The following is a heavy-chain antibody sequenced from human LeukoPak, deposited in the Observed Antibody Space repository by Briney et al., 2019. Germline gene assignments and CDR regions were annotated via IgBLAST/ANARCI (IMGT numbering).Heavy chain of an antibody. D-gene: IGHD5-24*01. CDR3: ARDRGRWLQLWVFDY. V-gene: IGHV4-59*01. CDR2: IYYSGST. CDR1: GGSFSGYY. J-gene: IGHJ4*02. Sequence: SETLSLTCAVYGGSFSGYYWSWIRQPPGKGLEWIGYIYYSGSTNYNPSLKSRVTISVDTSKNQFSLKLSSVTAADTAVYYCARDRGRWLQLWVFDYWGQGTLVTVSS.